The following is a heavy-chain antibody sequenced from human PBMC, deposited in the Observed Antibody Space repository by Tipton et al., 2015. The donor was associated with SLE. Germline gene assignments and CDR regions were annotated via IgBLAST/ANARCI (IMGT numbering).Heavy chain of an antibody. D-gene: IGHD7-27*01. CDR3: ARDGTGPVAFDY. V-gene: IGHV1-18*01. CDR2: INPYTGNT. J-gene: IGHJ4*02. Sequence: QVQLVQSGAEIKKPGASVKVSCKASGYTFTSHAISWVRQAPGQGLEWMGWINPYTGNTDYAQKVQGRVTMTTDTSTGTAYMELRSLRSDDTAVYYCARDGTGPVAFDYWGQGTLVTVSS. CDR1: GYTFTSHA.